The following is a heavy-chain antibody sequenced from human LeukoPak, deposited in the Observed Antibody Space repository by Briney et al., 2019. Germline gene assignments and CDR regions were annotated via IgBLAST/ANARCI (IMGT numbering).Heavy chain of an antibody. CDR1: GFTDSSNY. CDR3: ARVSVVVAATDGWFDP. J-gene: IGHJ5*02. CDR2: IYSGGST. Sequence: RSGGSLRLSCAASGFTDSSNYMSWVRQAPGKGLEWVSVIYSGGSTYYADSVKGRFTISRDNSKNSLYLQMNSLRAEDTAVYYCARVSVVVAATDGWFDPWGQGTLVTVSS. V-gene: IGHV3-66*01. D-gene: IGHD2-15*01.